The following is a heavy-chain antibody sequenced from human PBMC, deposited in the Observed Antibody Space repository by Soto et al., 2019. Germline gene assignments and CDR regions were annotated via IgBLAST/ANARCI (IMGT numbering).Heavy chain of an antibody. D-gene: IGHD7-27*01. J-gene: IGHJ4*02. CDR3: ARGWGRIFDY. CDR1: GGSFSGYY. Sequence: QVQLQQWGAGLLKPSETLSLTCAVYGGSFSGYYWNWIRQPQGKGLEWIGEINHSGSTNYNPSLKSRVTLSVDTLKNQFSLKLSSVTAADTAVYYCARGWGRIFDYWGQGTLVTVSS. V-gene: IGHV4-34*01. CDR2: INHSGST.